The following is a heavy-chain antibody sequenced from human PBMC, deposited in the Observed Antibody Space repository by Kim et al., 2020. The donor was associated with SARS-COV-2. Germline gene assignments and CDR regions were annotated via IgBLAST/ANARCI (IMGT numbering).Heavy chain of an antibody. CDR2: IYYSGST. CDR1: GGSISSYY. Sequence: SETLSLTCTVSGGSISSYYWSWIRQPPGKGLEWIGYIYYSGSTNYNPSLKSRVTISVDTSKNQFSLKLSSVTAADTAVYYCARGERGYSYGIDYWGQGTLVTVSS. D-gene: IGHD5-18*01. CDR3: ARGERGYSYGIDY. V-gene: IGHV4-59*01. J-gene: IGHJ4*02.